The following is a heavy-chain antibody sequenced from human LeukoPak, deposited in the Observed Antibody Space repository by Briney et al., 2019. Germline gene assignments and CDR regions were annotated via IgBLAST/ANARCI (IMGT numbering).Heavy chain of an antibody. D-gene: IGHD4-17*01. V-gene: IGHV3-9*01. Sequence: PGRSLRLSCAASGFTFDDYAMHWVRQAPGKGLEWVSGISWNSGSIGYADSVKGRFTISRDNAKNSLYLQMNSLRAEDTALYYCAKPPSDYGDRWDDAFDIWGQGTMVTVSS. CDR1: GFTFDDYA. CDR2: ISWNSGSI. J-gene: IGHJ3*02. CDR3: AKPPSDYGDRWDDAFDI.